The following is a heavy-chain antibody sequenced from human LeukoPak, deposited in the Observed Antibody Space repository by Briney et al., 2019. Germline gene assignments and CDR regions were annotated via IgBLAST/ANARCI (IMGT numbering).Heavy chain of an antibody. CDR3: AREMAGIDY. V-gene: IGHV4-59*01. CDR2: IYCSGST. D-gene: IGHD6-19*01. Sequence: SEPLSLTCTVSVGSIRSYYGSWIRHPPGKGLEWLGYIYCSGSTNYYPSLKSRVTISVDTYKNQFSLKLSSVSAADTAVYYCAREMAGIDYGGQGTLVTVSS. CDR1: VGSIRSYY. J-gene: IGHJ4*02.